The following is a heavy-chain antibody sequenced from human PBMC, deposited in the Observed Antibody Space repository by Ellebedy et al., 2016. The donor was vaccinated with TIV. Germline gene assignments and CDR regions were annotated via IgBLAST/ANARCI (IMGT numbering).Heavy chain of an antibody. CDR2: INPSGGSS. V-gene: IGHV1-46*01. CDR3: ARGDKYYYDSSGYYYSY. D-gene: IGHD3-22*01. CDR1: GYTFTNYY. J-gene: IGHJ4*02. Sequence: ASVKVSCKASGYTFTNYYMYWVRQAPGQGLEWMGIINPSGGSSNYAQKFQGRVTMTRDTSTSTVYMELSSLRSEDTAVYYCARGDKYYYDSSGYYYSYWGQGTLVTVSS.